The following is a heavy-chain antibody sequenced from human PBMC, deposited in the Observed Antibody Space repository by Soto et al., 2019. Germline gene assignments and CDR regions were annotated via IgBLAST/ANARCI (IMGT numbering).Heavy chain of an antibody. CDR1: GFTFSSYA. CDR2: ISGSGGST. J-gene: IGHJ4*02. Sequence: GGSLRLSCAASGFTFSSYAMSWVRQAPGKGLEWVSAISGSGGSTYYADSVKGRFTISRDNSKNTLYLQMNSLRAEDTAVYCCAKTRDYDFWSGYGYFDYWGQGTLVTVSS. CDR3: AKTRDYDFWSGYGYFDY. V-gene: IGHV3-23*01. D-gene: IGHD3-3*01.